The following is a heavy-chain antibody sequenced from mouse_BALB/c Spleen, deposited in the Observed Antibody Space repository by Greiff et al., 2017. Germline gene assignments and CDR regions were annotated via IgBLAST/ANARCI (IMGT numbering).Heavy chain of an antibody. Sequence: EVQLQQSGPELVKPGASVKMSCKASGYTFTSYVMHWVKQKPGQGLEWIGYINPYNDGTKYNEKFKGKATLTSDKSSSTAYMELSSLTSEDSAVYYCARESGELGRGRYFDYWGQGTTLTVSA. J-gene: IGHJ2*01. V-gene: IGHV1-14*01. CDR1: GYTFTSYV. D-gene: IGHD4-1*01. CDR2: INPYNDGT. CDR3: ARESGELGRGRYFDY.